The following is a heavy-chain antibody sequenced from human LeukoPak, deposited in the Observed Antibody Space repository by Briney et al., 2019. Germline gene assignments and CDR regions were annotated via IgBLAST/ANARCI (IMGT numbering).Heavy chain of an antibody. D-gene: IGHD2-2*01. CDR1: GFTFSSYS. J-gene: IGHJ6*02. CDR2: ISSSSSYI. CDR3: ARVVPAAIEDRYYYYGMDV. V-gene: IGHV3-21*01. Sequence: PGGSLRLSCAAYGFTFSSYSMTWVRQAPGKGMEWVSSISSSSSYIYYADSVKGRFTISRDNAKNSLYLQMNGLRAEDTAVYYCARVVPAAIEDRYYYYGMDVWGQGTTVTVSS.